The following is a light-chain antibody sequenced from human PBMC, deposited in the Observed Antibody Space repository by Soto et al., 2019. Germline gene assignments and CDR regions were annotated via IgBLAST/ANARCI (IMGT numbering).Light chain of an antibody. J-gene: IGKJ3*01. CDR2: GVS. Sequence: EIVLTQSPGTLSLSPGERATLSCRASQSVNTKYLAWYQQKPGQAPRLLISGVSSRAIGIPDRFSGSGSGTDFILTISRVEPEDFAVYYCQQFGTSSLVTFGPGTKVDIK. CDR3: QQFGTSSLVT. CDR1: QSVNTKY. V-gene: IGKV3-20*01.